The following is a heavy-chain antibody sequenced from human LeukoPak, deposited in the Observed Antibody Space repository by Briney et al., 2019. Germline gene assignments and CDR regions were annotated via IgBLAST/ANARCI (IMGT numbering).Heavy chain of an antibody. CDR1: GDSVSSNSAA. J-gene: IGHJ3*02. Sequence: SQTLSLTCAISGDSVSSNSAAWNWITQSPSRGLEWLGRTYYRSKWYNDYAVSVKSRITINPDTSKNQLSLQLNSVTPEDTAVYYCASDGLAQLWSGAFDIWGQGTMVTVSS. V-gene: IGHV6-1*01. D-gene: IGHD5-18*01. CDR2: TYYRSKWYN. CDR3: ASDGLAQLWSGAFDI.